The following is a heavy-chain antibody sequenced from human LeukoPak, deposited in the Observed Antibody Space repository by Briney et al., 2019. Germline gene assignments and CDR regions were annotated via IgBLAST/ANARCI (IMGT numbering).Heavy chain of an antibody. D-gene: IGHD6-19*01. Sequence: SETLSLTCAVYGGSFSGYYWSWIRQPPGKGLEWIGYIYYSGSTNYNPSLKSRVTISVDTSKNQFSLKLSSVTAADTAEEQWHRDFDYWGQGTLVTVSS. CDR1: GGSFSGYY. J-gene: IGHJ4*02. V-gene: IGHV4-59*12. CDR2: IYYSGST. CDR3: HRDFDY.